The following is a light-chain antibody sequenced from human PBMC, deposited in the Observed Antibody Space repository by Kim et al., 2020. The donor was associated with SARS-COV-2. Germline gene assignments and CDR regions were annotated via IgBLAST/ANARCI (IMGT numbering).Light chain of an antibody. CDR1: RSDVCAYYY. V-gene: IGLV2-8*01. CDR2: EVS. Sequence: GSPGPSVPLSCTGTRSDVCAYYYVSWYQQHPGKAPKLMSYEVSKRPSGVPDRFSGSKSGNTASLTVSGLQAEDEADYYCSSYAGKVFGTGTKVTVL. CDR3: SSYAGKV. J-gene: IGLJ1*01.